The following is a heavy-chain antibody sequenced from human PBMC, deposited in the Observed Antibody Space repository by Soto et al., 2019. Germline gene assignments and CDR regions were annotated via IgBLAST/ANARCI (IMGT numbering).Heavy chain of an antibody. CDR1: GGTFSSYA. CDR3: ASVRVRFLEWLGSEG. Sequence: QVQLVQSGAEVKKPGSSVKVSCKASGGTFSSYAISWVRQAPGQGLEWMGGIIPIFGTANYAQKFQGRVRITADESTRTAYMELSSLRSEDTAVHYCASVRVRFLEWLGSEGWGQGTLVTVSS. D-gene: IGHD3-3*01. J-gene: IGHJ4*02. V-gene: IGHV1-69*12. CDR2: IIPIFGTA.